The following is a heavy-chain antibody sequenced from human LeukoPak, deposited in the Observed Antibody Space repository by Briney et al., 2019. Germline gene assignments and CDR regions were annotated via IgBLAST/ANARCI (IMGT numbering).Heavy chain of an antibody. J-gene: IGHJ5*02. D-gene: IGHD6-13*01. CDR1: GGSISSHY. CDR3: ARDLEGSSFTWFDP. V-gene: IGHV4-59*11. Sequence: SETLSLTCTVSGGSISSHYWSWIRQPPGKGLEWIGYIYYSGSTNYNPSLKSRVTISVDTSKNQFSLKLSSVTAADTAVYYCARDLEGSSFTWFDPWGQGTLVTVSS. CDR2: IYYSGST.